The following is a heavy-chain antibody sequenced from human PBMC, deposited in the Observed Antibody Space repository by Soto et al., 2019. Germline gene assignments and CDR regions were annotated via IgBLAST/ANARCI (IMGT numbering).Heavy chain of an antibody. CDR2: IYWNDDR. V-gene: IGHV2-5*01. J-gene: IGHJ6*02. Sequence: QFTLKESGPPLVKPTQTLTLTCTFSGFSLTTGGVGVGWIRQPPGRSLEWLAVIYWNDDRRRSPSLENRLTITKDTSNNQVVLTMTNMDPVDTATYYCIYRRASWDYHGLDVWGQGTPVTVSS. D-gene: IGHD2-21*01. CDR3: IYRRASWDYHGLDV. CDR1: GFSLTTGGVG.